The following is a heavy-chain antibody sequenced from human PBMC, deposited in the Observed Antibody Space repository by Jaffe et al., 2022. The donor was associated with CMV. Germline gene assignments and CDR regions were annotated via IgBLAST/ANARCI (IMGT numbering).Heavy chain of an antibody. Sequence: EVQLVESGGGLVKPGRSLRLSCTASGFTFGDYAMSWFRQAPGKGLEWVGFIRSKAYGGTTEYAASVKGRFTISRDDSKSIAYLQMNSLKTEDTAVYYCTRGPAVWQQLVRHPWFDPWGQGTLVTVSS. CDR2: IRSKAYGGTT. CDR1: GFTFGDYA. V-gene: IGHV3-49*05. CDR3: TRGPAVWQQLVRHPWFDP. D-gene: IGHD6-13*01. J-gene: IGHJ5*02.